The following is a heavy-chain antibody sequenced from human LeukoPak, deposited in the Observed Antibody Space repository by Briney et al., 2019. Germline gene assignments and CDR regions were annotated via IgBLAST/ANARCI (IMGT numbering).Heavy chain of an antibody. CDR3: ARAHYSNFYYYYGMDV. J-gene: IGHJ6*02. V-gene: IGHV4-59*01. Sequence: SGTLSLTCTVSGGSISSYYWSWIRQPPGKGLEWIGYIYYSGSTNYNPSLKSRVTISVDTSKNQFSLKLSSVTAADTAVYYCARAHYSNFYYYYGMDVWGQGTTVTVSS. D-gene: IGHD4-11*01. CDR1: GGSISSYY. CDR2: IYYSGST.